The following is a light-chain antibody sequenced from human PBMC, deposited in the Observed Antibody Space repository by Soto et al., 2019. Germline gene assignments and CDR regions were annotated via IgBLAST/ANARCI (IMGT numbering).Light chain of an antibody. J-gene: IGKJ1*01. CDR3: QQYNNWPRT. CDR1: QSVSSN. Sequence: EIVMTQSPATLSVSPGERATLSCRASQSVSSNLAWYQQKPGQAPRLLIYGASTRATGIPARFSGSGSGTEFTLTITRLQSQDLDASYCQQYNNWPRTFGQGTKV. V-gene: IGKV3-15*01. CDR2: GAS.